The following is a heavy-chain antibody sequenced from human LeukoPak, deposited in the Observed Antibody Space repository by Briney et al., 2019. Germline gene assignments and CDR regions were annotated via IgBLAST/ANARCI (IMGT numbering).Heavy chain of an antibody. D-gene: IGHD5-12*01. V-gene: IGHV4-59*08. CDR1: GGSISPYY. CDR2: LQSTGRT. Sequence: SETLSLTCTVSGGSISPYYWSWIRQSPGKGLEFIAWLQSTGRTSYPPSCNSRVTIPLGTANLQFSLRLTSMTAADTAVYYCARHSQATSNPLDYWGQGTLVTVSS. J-gene: IGHJ4*02. CDR3: ARHSQATSNPLDY.